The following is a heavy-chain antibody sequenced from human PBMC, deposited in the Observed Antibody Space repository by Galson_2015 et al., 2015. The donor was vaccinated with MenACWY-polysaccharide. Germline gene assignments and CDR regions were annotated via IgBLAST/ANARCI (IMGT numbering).Heavy chain of an antibody. CDR1: GGSISSSSYY. CDR3: ARGVYDILTGYLNWFDP. Sequence: ETLSLTCTVSGGSISSSSYYWGWIRQPPGKGLEWIGSIYYSGSTYSNPSLQSRVTISVDTSKNQFSLKLSSVTAADTAVYYCARGVYDILTGYLNWFDPWGQGTLVTVSS. J-gene: IGHJ5*02. V-gene: IGHV4-39*07. D-gene: IGHD3-9*01. CDR2: IYYSGST.